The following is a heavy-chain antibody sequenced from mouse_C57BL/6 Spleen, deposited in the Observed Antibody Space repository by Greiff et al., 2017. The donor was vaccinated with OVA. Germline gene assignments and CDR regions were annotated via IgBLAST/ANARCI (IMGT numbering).Heavy chain of an antibody. CDR3: ARTPTVVGPYWYFDV. D-gene: IGHD1-1*01. Sequence: VQLQQSGPELVKPGASVKISCKASGYTFTDYYMNWVKQSHGKSLEWIGDINPNNGGTRYNQKFKGKATLTVDKSSSTAYMELRSLTSEDSAVYYCARTPTVVGPYWYFDVWGTGTTVTVSS. V-gene: IGHV1-26*01. CDR2: INPNNGGT. J-gene: IGHJ1*03. CDR1: GYTFTDYY.